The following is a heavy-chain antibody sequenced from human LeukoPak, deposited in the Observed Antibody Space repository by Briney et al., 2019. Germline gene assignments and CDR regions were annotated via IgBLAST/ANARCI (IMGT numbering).Heavy chain of an antibody. CDR3: ARAVVAATGGFDY. J-gene: IGHJ4*02. D-gene: IGHD2-15*01. CDR1: GFTFSDHY. Sequence: GGSLRLSCAVSGFTFSDHYVDWVRQAPGKGLEWVGRIRNKANSYTTEDAASVKGRFTMSRDDSKNSVYLQMNSLKTEDTAVYYCARAVVAATGGFDYWGQGTLVTVSS. CDR2: IRNKANSYTT. V-gene: IGHV3-72*01.